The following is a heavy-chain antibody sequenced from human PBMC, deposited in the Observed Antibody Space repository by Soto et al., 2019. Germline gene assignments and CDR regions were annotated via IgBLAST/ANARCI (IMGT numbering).Heavy chain of an antibody. Sequence: ASVKVSCKASGYTFTSYDINWVRQATGQGLEWMGWMNPNSGNTVYAQRFQGRVTITRDTSASTAYMEVSSLRSEDTAVYYCARGASPLIDYWGQGTLVTVSS. CDR3: ARGASPLIDY. D-gene: IGHD1-26*01. V-gene: IGHV1-8*01. CDR2: MNPNSGNT. J-gene: IGHJ4*02. CDR1: GYTFTSYD.